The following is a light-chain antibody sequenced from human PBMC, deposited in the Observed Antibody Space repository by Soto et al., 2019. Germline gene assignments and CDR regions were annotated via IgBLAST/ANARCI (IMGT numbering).Light chain of an antibody. CDR1: SSDVGGYNY. CDR3: SSYTSSTPRV. Sequence: QSALTQPASVSGSPGQSITISCTGTSSDVGGYNYVSWYQQHPGKAPKLMIYEVSNRPSGVSNRFSGSSSGNTASLTISGRQAEDEAYYYSSSYTSSTPRVFGGGTKLTV. CDR2: EVS. V-gene: IGLV2-14*01. J-gene: IGLJ3*02.